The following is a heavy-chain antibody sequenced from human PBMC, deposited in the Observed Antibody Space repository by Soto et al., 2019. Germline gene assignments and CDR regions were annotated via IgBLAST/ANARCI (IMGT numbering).Heavy chain of an antibody. CDR2: INPSGGST. CDR1: GYTFTSYY. CDR3: AREGVVTARYFDE. D-gene: IGHD2-21*02. J-gene: IGHJ4*02. Sequence: ASVKVSCKASGYTFTSYYMHWVRQAPGRGLEWMGIINPSGGSTSYAQKFQGRVTMTRDTSTSTVYMELSSLRSEDTAVYYCAREGVVTARYFDEWGQGTLVTVSS. V-gene: IGHV1-46*01.